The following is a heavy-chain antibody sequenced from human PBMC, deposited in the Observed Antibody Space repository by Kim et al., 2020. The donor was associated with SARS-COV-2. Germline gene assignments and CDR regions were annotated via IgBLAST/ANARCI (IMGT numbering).Heavy chain of an antibody. CDR1: SPTFSGYD. D-gene: IGHD3-22*01. CDR2: IGTGDNT. V-gene: IGHV3-13*01. CDR3: AREMDDTSASTGWHLDL. Sequence: GGSLRLSCAASSPTFSGYDMHWVRQAAEKGLEWVSAIGTGDNTYYADSVKGRFTISRENAKNSLYLQMNNLRAVDTAVYYCAREMDDTSASTGWHLDLWGRGTLITVSS. J-gene: IGHJ2*01.